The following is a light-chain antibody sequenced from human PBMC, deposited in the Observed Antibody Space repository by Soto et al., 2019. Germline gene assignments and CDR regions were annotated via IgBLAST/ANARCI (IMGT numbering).Light chain of an antibody. CDR1: QSVSSY. CDR2: DAS. J-gene: IGKJ2*01. Sequence: EIVLTQSPATLSLSPGERATLSCRASQSVSSYLAWYQQKPGQAPRLLIYDASNRATGIPARFSGSGSGTDFTLTISGLEPEDFAVYYCQQRSNWRTAFGQGTKLEIK. CDR3: QQRSNWRTA. V-gene: IGKV3-11*01.